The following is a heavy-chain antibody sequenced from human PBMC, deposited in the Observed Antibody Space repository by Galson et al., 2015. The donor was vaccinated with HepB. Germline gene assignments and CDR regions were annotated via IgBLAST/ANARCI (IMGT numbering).Heavy chain of an antibody. D-gene: IGHD6-6*01. CDR3: ARGGTYSSLSGEDAFDI. J-gene: IGHJ3*02. CDR2: ISYDGSNK. CDR1: GFTFSSYA. Sequence: SLRLSCAASGFTFSSYAMHWVRQAPGKGLEWVAVISYDGSNKYYADSVKGRFTISRDNSKNTLYLQMNSLRAEDTAVYYCARGGTYSSLSGEDAFDIWGQGTMVTVSS. V-gene: IGHV3-30-3*01.